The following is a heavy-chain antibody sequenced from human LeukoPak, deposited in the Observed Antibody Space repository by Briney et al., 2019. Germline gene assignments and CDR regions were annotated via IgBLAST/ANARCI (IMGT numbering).Heavy chain of an antibody. CDR1: GFTFSTSW. CDR2: INSDGSSA. CDR3: AGIWQYFDY. J-gene: IGHJ4*02. D-gene: IGHD1-14*01. V-gene: IGHV3-74*01. Sequence: PGGSLRLSCAASGFTFSTSWIHWVRQAPGEGLEWVSRINSDGSSANYADSVKGRFTISRDNAKNTLYRQMHILRAEYTAVYYCAGIWQYFDYWGQGTLVTVSS.